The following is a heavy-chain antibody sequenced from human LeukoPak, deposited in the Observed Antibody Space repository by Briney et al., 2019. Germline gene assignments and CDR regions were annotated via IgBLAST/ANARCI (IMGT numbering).Heavy chain of an antibody. Sequence: GGSLRLSCTGSGFTFSSYAMSWVRQAPGKGLEWVSAISDTGATTYDADSVKGRFTISRDNSRSTLYLQMNSLRAEDTALYYCAKDTSIGRYCTNGVCSPFDYWGQGTLVTVSS. CDR1: GFTFSSYA. D-gene: IGHD2-8*01. CDR3: AKDTSIGRYCTNGVCSPFDY. V-gene: IGHV3-23*01. CDR2: ISDTGATT. J-gene: IGHJ4*02.